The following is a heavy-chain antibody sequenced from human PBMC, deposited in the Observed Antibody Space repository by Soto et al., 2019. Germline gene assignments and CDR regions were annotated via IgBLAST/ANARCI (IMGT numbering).Heavy chain of an antibody. J-gene: IGHJ5*02. Sequence: GSLRLSCAASGFTFSSYWMHWVRRAPGKGLVWVSRINSDGSSTSYADSVKGRFTISRDNAKNTLYLQMNSLRAEDTAVYYCARGTIFGVVIPNWFDPWGPGTLVTVSS. CDR3: ARGTIFGVVIPNWFDP. CDR1: GFTFSSYW. V-gene: IGHV3-74*01. CDR2: INSDGSST. D-gene: IGHD3-3*01.